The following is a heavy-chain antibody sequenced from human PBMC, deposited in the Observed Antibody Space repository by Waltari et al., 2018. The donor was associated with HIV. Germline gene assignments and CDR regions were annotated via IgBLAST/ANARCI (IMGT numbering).Heavy chain of an antibody. V-gene: IGHV3-23*04. Sequence: EVQLVESGGGLVQPGGSLRFSCTVSGFTFSSFPMSWVRQAPGMGLEWVSAISSSGNSAYSEDSVKGRFTISRDNAKNTLYLQMNSLRAEDTAIYYCAKRLTGTHYYFDYWGQGTLVTVSS. CDR2: ISSSGNSA. CDR3: AKRLTGTHYYFDY. D-gene: IGHD1-7*01. J-gene: IGHJ4*02. CDR1: GFTFSSFP.